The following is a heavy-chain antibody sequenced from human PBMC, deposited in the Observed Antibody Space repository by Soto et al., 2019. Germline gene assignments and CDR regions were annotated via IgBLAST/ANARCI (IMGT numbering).Heavy chain of an antibody. D-gene: IGHD4-17*01. V-gene: IGHV1-18*01. Sequence: GASVKVSCKASGYTFTSYGISWVRQAPGQGLEWMGWISAYNGSTNYTQKLQGRVTMTTDTSTSTAYMELRSLRSDDTAVYYCARVGTVTTPSGFDYYYGMDVWGQGTTVTVSS. CDR1: GYTFTSYG. J-gene: IGHJ6*02. CDR3: ARVGTVTTPSGFDYYYGMDV. CDR2: ISAYNGST.